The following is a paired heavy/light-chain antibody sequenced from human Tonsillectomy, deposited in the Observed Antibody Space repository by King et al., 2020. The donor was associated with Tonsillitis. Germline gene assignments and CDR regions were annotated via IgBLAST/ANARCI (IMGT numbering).Light chain of an antibody. CDR3: LQDYNYPFT. Sequence: AIQMTQSPSSLSASVGDRVTITCRASQGIRKNLAWYQQKPGKAPKLLIYTASSLQSGVSPRFSGSGSGTNFTLTISSLQPEDFATYFCLQDYNYPFTFGPGTKVDIK. CDR1: QGIRKN. J-gene: IGKJ3*01. V-gene: IGKV1-6*01. CDR2: TAS.
Heavy chain of an antibody. Sequence: QVQVVESGGGVVQPGMSLRLSCEASGFTFNNYAMHWVRQAPGKGLEWVAVIWFDGSDKYYADSVKGRFIISRDNSKNMVYLQMNSLRAEDTALYYCVTERYLDTSDYYYREFDYWGQGTLVAVSS. J-gene: IGHJ4*02. CDR1: GFTFNNYA. D-gene: IGHD3-22*01. CDR3: VTERYLDTSDYYYREFDY. V-gene: IGHV3-33*01. CDR2: IWFDGSDK.